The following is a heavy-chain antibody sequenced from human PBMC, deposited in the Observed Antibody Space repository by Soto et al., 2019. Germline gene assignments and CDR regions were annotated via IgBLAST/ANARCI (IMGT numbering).Heavy chain of an antibody. D-gene: IGHD3-22*01. CDR1: GGTFSSYA. V-gene: IGHV1-69*13. Sequence: SVKVSCKASGGTFSSYAISWVRQAPGQGLEWMGGIIPIFGTANYAQKFQGRVTITADESTSTAYMELSSLRSEDTAVYYCARDSSGTSGFNWFDPWGQGTLVTVSS. J-gene: IGHJ5*02. CDR2: IIPIFGTA. CDR3: ARDSSGTSGFNWFDP.